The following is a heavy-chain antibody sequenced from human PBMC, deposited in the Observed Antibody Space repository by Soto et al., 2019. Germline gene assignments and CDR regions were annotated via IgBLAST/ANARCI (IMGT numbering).Heavy chain of an antibody. CDR1: GYTFTSYA. D-gene: IGHD6-6*01. CDR3: ARQGGSSSGWFDP. V-gene: IGHV1-3*05. CDR2: INAGNGNT. Sequence: QVQLVQSGAEEKKPGASVKVSCKASGYTFTSYAMHWVRQAPGQRLEWMGWINAGNGNTKYSQKFQGRVTITRDTYASTDYMELSSLRSEDTAVYYCARQGGSSSGWFDPWGQGTLVTVSS. J-gene: IGHJ5*02.